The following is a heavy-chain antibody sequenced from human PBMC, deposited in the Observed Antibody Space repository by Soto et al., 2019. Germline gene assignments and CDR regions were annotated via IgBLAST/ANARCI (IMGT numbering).Heavy chain of an antibody. Sequence: GGSLRLSCAASGFTFSDYWMHWVCQVPGKGLVWVSRISGDMSSTNYADSVKGRFTISRDNAKNTLYVQMNSLRAEDTAVYYCARGIGYSAQDYWGQGTPVTVSS. V-gene: IGHV3-74*01. CDR1: GFTFSDYW. CDR2: ISGDMSST. D-gene: IGHD1-1*01. CDR3: ARGIGYSAQDY. J-gene: IGHJ4*02.